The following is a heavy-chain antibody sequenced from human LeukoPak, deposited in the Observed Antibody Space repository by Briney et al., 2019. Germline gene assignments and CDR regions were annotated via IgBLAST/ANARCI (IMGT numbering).Heavy chain of an antibody. Sequence: GGSLRLSCAASGFTFSSYAMSWVRQAPGKGLEWVSAISGSGGSTYYADSVKGRFTTSRDNSKNTLYLQMNSLRAEDTAVYYCASGGNSGWETEPLDYWGQGTLVTVSS. D-gene: IGHD6-19*01. CDR2: ISGSGGST. V-gene: IGHV3-23*01. CDR3: ASGGNSGWETEPLDY. J-gene: IGHJ4*02. CDR1: GFTFSSYA.